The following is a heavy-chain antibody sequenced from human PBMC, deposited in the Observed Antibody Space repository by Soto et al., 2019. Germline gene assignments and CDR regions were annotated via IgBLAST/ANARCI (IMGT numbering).Heavy chain of an antibody. V-gene: IGHV3-33*01. CDR3: ARVYSSSWRRDYYYYMDV. J-gene: IGHJ6*03. Sequence: GGSLRLSCAASGFTFSSYGMHWVRQAPGKGLEWVAVIWYDGSNKYYADSVKGRFTISRDNSKNTLYLQMNSLRAEDTAVYYCARVYSSSWRRDYYYYMDVWGKGTTVTVSS. CDR2: IWYDGSNK. CDR1: GFTFSSYG. D-gene: IGHD6-13*01.